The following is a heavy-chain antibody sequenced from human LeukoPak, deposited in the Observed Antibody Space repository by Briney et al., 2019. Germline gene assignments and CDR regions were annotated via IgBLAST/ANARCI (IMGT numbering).Heavy chain of an antibody. J-gene: IGHJ4*02. Sequence: GASVKVSCKASGYTFTSYAMHWVRQAPGQGLEWMGWINTNTGNPTYAQGFTGRFVFSLDTSVSTAYLQISSLKAEDTAVYYCARDRPLTVVTRSETDYWGQGTLVTVSS. V-gene: IGHV7-4-1*02. CDR2: INTNTGNP. CDR3: ARDRPLTVVTRSETDY. CDR1: GYTFTSYA. D-gene: IGHD4-23*01.